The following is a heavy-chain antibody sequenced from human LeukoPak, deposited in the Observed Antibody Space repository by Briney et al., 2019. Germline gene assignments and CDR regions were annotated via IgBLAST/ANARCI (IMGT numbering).Heavy chain of an antibody. CDR2: INPNSGGT. CDR3: ARVGAYYDFWSGYSGYYYGMDV. CDR1: GYTFTVYY. V-gene: IGHV1-2*02. J-gene: IGHJ6*02. D-gene: IGHD3-3*01. Sequence: ASVTVSFKASGYTFTVYYMHWVRQAPGQGLEWMGWINPNSGGTNYSQKFQGRVTMTRDTSISTAYMELSRLRSDDTAVYYCARVGAYYDFWSGYSGYYYGMDVWGQGTTVTVSS.